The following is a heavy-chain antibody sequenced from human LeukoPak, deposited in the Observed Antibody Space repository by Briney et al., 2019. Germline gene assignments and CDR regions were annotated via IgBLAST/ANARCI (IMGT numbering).Heavy chain of an antibody. CDR1: GFTFSSYA. V-gene: IGHV3-23*01. CDR2: ISGSGGST. D-gene: IGHD2-2*01. CDR3: TKAFVVVPAAIAYYYYGMDV. Sequence: GGSLRLSCAASGFTFSSYAMSWVRQAPGKGLEWVSAISGSGGSTYYADSVKGRFTISRDNSKNTLYLQMNSLRAEDTAVYYCTKAFVVVPAAIAYYYYGMDVWGQGTTVTVSS. J-gene: IGHJ6*02.